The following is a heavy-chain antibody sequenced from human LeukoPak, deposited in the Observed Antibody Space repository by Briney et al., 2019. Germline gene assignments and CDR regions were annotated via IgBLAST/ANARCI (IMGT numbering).Heavy chain of an antibody. CDR2: IKYDASST. J-gene: IGHJ4*02. CDR1: GFTFSSHW. D-gene: IGHD6-13*01. CDR3: AKGSSWYKNYFDY. V-gene: IGHV3-74*01. Sequence: GGSLRLSCADSGFTFSSHWMHWVRQAPGKGLVWVSRIKYDASSTSYADSVKGRFTISRDNSKNTLYLQMNSLRAEDTAVYYCAKGSSWYKNYFDYWGQGTLVTVSS.